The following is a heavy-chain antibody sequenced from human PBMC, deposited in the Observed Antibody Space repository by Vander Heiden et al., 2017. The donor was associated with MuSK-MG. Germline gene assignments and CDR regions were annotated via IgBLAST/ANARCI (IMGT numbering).Heavy chain of an antibody. D-gene: IGHD3-3*01. CDR3: ARVFAYDFWSGLYYFDY. J-gene: IGHJ4*02. Sequence: EVQLVESGGGLVQPGGSLRLSCAASGFTFSSYRMSWVRQAPGKGLEWVANIKQDGSEKYYVDSVKGRFTISRDNAKNSLYLQMNSLRAEDTAVYYCARVFAYDFWSGLYYFDYWGQGTLVTVSS. CDR2: IKQDGSEK. CDR1: GFTFSSYR. V-gene: IGHV3-7*01.